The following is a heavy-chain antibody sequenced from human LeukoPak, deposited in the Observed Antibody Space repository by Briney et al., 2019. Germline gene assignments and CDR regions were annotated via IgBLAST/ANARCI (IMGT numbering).Heavy chain of an antibody. J-gene: IGHJ4*02. V-gene: IGHV3-23*01. Sequence: DPGGSLRLSCAASGFTFSTYWMSWVRQAPGKGLEWVSSISGSGSTYYADSVKGRFTISRDNSKNTLYLQMNSLRAEDTAVYYCANESPATIFGVVAMGYWGQGTLVIVSS. CDR1: GFTFSTYW. CDR3: ANESPATIFGVVAMGY. CDR2: ISGSGST. D-gene: IGHD3-3*01.